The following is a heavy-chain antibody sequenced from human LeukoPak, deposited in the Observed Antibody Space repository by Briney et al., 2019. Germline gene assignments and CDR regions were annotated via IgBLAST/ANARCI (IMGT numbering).Heavy chain of an antibody. CDR2: ISSGSSFI. CDR3: ARESSGYFY. CDR1: GFTFSTYS. V-gene: IGHV3-21*01. D-gene: IGHD3-22*01. J-gene: IGHJ4*02. Sequence: PGGSLRLSCAASGFTFSTYSMNWVRQAPGKGLEWVSSISSGSSFIYYADSVKGRFTISRDNAKNSLFLQMNSLRAEDTAVYYCARESSGYFYWGQGTLVTVSS.